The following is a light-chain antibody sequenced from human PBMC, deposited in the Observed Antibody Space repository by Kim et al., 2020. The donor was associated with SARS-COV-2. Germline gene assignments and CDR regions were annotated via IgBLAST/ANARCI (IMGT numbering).Light chain of an antibody. CDR1: KIRTRR. J-gene: IGLJ3*02. V-gene: IGLV3-21*01. Sequence: ASEKTASSTWQGGKIRTRRDPWYQHERGQAPVVVIYYDSDRASAIPERFSASNTGSAANLTINRVEAGDEADYYCQVWDSRSVPQVFGGGTQLSVL. CDR2: YDS. CDR3: QVWDSRSVPQV.